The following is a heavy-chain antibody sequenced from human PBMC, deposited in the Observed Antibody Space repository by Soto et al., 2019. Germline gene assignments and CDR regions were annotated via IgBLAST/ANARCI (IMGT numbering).Heavy chain of an antibody. CDR2: CSAYNGNT. J-gene: IGHJ4*02. CDR1: GYTFTSYG. D-gene: IGHD2-15*01. CDR3: GRDLLLKGIVVVVAATFDY. Sequence: QVQLVQWGAEVKKPGATVQVSCKASGYTFTSYGISWVRQAPGQGLAWMGWCSAYNGNTNYAQKLHGRVTMTTDTSTRTAYMEMTSPRSDDTAVYYCGRDLLLKGIVVVVAATFDYWGQGTLVTVSP. V-gene: IGHV1-18*01.